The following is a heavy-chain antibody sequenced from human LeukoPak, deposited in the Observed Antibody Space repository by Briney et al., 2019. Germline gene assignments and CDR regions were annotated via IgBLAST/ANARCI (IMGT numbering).Heavy chain of an antibody. D-gene: IGHD1-26*01. V-gene: IGHV4-59*02. CDR1: GGSVSSYY. CDR3: ARDLSGSLQN. Sequence: PSETLSLTCTVSGGSVSSYYWIWIRQPPGKGLEGIGYIYYSWSTNYNPSLKRRVPISEDTSKNQFSLKLSSVPAAATAMYYCARDLSGSLQNWGQGTLVTVSS. CDR2: IYYSWST. J-gene: IGHJ4*02.